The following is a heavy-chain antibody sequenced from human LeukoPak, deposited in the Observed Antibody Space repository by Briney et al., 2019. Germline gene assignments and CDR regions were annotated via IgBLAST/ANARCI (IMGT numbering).Heavy chain of an antibody. CDR3: ARDLWSSSSYYFEY. J-gene: IGHJ4*02. Sequence: GGSLRLSCAASGFTFDDCTMHWVRLTPGRGLEWVSLITGDGSRTYSTNSLKGRFTISRDNSKNSLYLQMNSLRAEDTAVYYCARDLWSSSSYYFEYWGQGTLVTVSS. D-gene: IGHD3-10*02. CDR1: GFTFDDCT. CDR2: ITGDGSRT. V-gene: IGHV3-43*02.